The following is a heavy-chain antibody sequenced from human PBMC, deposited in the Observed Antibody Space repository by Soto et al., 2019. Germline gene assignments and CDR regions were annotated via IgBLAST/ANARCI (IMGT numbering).Heavy chain of an antibody. J-gene: IGHJ5*02. Sequence: PSETLSLTCTVSGGSISSFGSYWSWIRQQPGKGLEWIGYIYYSGGTYYNPSLKSRVSISIDKSENQFSLKLSSVTAADTAVYYCARATGCSGGSCYSVNWFDPWGQGTLVTVSS. CDR2: IYYSGGT. CDR3: ARATGCSGGSCYSVNWFDP. V-gene: IGHV4-31*03. CDR1: GGSISSFGSY. D-gene: IGHD2-15*01.